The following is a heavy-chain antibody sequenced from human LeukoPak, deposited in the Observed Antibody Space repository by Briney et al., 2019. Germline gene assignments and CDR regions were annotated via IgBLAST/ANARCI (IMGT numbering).Heavy chain of an antibody. CDR2: IYYSGST. J-gene: IGHJ4*02. CDR1: GGSISNYY. V-gene: IGHV4-59*08. D-gene: IGHD6-13*01. Sequence: PSETLSLTCTVSGGSISNYYWSWIRQPPGKGLEWIGYIYYSGSTYYNPSLKSRVTISVDTSKNQFSLKLSSVTAADTAVFYCARTRSSWYYFDYWGQGTLVTVSS. CDR3: ARTRSSWYYFDY.